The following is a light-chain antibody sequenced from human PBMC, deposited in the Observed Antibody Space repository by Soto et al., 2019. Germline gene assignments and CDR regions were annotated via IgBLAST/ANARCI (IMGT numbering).Light chain of an antibody. Sequence: QSVLTQAASASGSPGQSVAISCTGTSSDVGGYNYVSWYQQHPGNAPKLMVYEVNKRPSGVNDHFSGYKYGNTASLTVSGVQAEAEADYYCSSYAGSSDVFGTGTK. CDR2: EVN. CDR1: SSDVGGYNY. CDR3: SSYAGSSDV. J-gene: IGLJ1*01. V-gene: IGLV2-8*01.